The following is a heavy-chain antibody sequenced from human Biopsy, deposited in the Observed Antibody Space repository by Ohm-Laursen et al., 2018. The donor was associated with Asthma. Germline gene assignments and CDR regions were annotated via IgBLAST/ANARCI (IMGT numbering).Heavy chain of an antibody. D-gene: IGHD3-16*01. V-gene: IGHV1-2*06. CDR1: GYPFTDYY. Sequence: AASVKVSCKASGYPFTDYYVHWVRQAPGQGLERMGRIDPNSGGTNYAQKFLGRVTMTRDTSVNTAFMVLSRLRSDDTAVYYCARIKIRIGAGTDRYFDLWGRGTLVTVSS. J-gene: IGHJ2*01. CDR3: ARIKIRIGAGTDRYFDL. CDR2: IDPNSGGT.